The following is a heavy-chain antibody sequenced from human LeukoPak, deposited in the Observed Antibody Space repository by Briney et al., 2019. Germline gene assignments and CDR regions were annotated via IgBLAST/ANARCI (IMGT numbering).Heavy chain of an antibody. J-gene: IGHJ4*02. CDR2: ISYDGSNK. Sequence: GRSLRLSCAASGFTFSSYGMHWVRQAPGKGLEWVAVISYDGSNKYYADSVKGRFTISRDNSKNTLYLQMNSLRAEDTAVYYCAKGHPNIAVESLQFGYWGQGTLVTVSS. CDR1: GFTFSSYG. D-gene: IGHD6-19*01. CDR3: AKGHPNIAVESLQFGY. V-gene: IGHV3-30*18.